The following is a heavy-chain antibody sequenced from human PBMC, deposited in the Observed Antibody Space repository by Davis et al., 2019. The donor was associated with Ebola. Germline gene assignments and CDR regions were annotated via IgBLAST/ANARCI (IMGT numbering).Heavy chain of an antibody. Sequence: GESLKISCAASGFSFSRYGMYWVRQAPGKGLEWVSFISYDGTSIYYGDSVKGRFTISRDNSKNTLYLQMNSLRAEDTAVYYCAKIAARGAFDIWGQGTMVTVSS. CDR1: GFSFSRYG. J-gene: IGHJ3*02. D-gene: IGHD6-6*01. CDR2: ISYDGTSI. CDR3: AKIAARGAFDI. V-gene: IGHV3-30*18.